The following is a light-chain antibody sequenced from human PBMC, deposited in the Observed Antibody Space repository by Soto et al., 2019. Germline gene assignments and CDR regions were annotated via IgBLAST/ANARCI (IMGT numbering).Light chain of an antibody. CDR2: SAS. CDR1: RGISSY. V-gene: IGKV1-39*01. Sequence: IQLTQSPSSLSASVGDRVTITCQASRGISSYLAWYQQKPGKAPKLLVYSASTLQSGVPSRFSGSGSGTDFTLTISSLQPEDFATYYCQQSYSTQITFGQGTRLEIK. CDR3: QQSYSTQIT. J-gene: IGKJ5*01.